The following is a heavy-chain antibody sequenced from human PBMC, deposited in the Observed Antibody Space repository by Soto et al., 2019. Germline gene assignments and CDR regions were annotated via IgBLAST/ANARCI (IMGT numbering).Heavy chain of an antibody. CDR1: GFTFGSYA. D-gene: IGHD6-6*01. CDR3: TNRKLPTRPWGPAFDV. V-gene: IGHV3-23*01. J-gene: IGHJ3*01. CDR2: ISSSGGSA. Sequence: PGGSLRLSCAASGFTFGSYAMSWVRQAPGKGLEWVSAISSSGGSAFYPDSVRGRFTISGDNSKNTLFLQMNSLRAEDTAVYYCTNRKLPTRPWGPAFDVWGQGTMVTVSS.